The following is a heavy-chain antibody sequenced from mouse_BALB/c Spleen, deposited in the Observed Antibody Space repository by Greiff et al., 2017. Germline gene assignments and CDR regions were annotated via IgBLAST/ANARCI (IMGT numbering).Heavy chain of an antibody. V-gene: IGHV5-17*02. CDR3: ARGGYGNLNAMDY. CDR2: ISSGSSTI. CDR1: GFTFSSFG. J-gene: IGHJ4*01. Sequence: EVKLMESGGGLVQPGGSRKLSCAASGFTFSSFGMHWVRQAPEKGLEWVAYISSGSSTIYYADTVKGRFTISRDNPKNTLFLQMTSLRSEDTAMYYCARGGYGNLNAMDYWGEGTSVTVSS. D-gene: IGHD2-10*02.